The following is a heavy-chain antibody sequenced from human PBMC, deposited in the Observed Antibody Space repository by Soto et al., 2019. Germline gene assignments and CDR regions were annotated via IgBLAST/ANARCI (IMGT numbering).Heavy chain of an antibody. CDR1: GGTFSTHA. D-gene: IGHD1-26*01. V-gene: IGHV1-69*06. Sequence: ASVKVSCKASGGTFSTHAISWVRQAHGQGLEWMGGIIPIFGTANYAQKFQGRVTITADKSTSTAYMEVRSLRSEDTAVYYCARGWETVGTTTPFAYWGQGTLVTVSS. CDR3: ARGWETVGTTTPFAY. J-gene: IGHJ4*02. CDR2: IIPIFGTA.